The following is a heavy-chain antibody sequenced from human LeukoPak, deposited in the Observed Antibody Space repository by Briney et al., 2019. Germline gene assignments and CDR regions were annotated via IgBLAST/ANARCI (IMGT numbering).Heavy chain of an antibody. CDR3: ARRLVTGSYEDYFDY. V-gene: IGHV4-34*01. CDR2: INHSGST. J-gene: IGHJ4*02. CDR1: GGSFSGYY. D-gene: IGHD1-26*01. Sequence: SETLSLTCAVYGGSFSGYYWSWIRQPPGKGLEWIGEINHSGSTNYNPSLKSRVTISVDTSKNQFSLKLSSVTAADTAVYYCARRLVTGSYEDYFDYWGQGTLVTVSS.